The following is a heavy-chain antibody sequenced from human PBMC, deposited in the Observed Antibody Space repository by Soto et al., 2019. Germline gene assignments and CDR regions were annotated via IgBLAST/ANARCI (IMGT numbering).Heavy chain of an antibody. D-gene: IGHD4-4*01. CDR3: ARGRAALTTVTTCFDY. Sequence: SETLSLTCTVSGGSISSGGYYWSWIRQHPGKGLEWIGYIYYSGSTYYNPSLKSRVTISVDTSKNQFPLKLSSVTAADTAVYYCARGRAALTTVTTCFDYWGQGTLVTAPQ. J-gene: IGHJ4*02. CDR1: GGSISSGGYY. CDR2: IYYSGST. V-gene: IGHV4-31*03.